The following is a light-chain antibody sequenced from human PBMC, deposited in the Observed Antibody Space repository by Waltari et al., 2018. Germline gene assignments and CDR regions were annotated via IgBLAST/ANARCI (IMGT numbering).Light chain of an antibody. V-gene: IGLV1-40*01. CDR3: QSYDSSLSGSV. CDR1: SPSIGAGYD. CDR2: GNN. J-gene: IGLJ2*01. Sequence: QSVLTQPPSVSGAPGQRVTISCTGSSPSIGAGYDVNWYQQLPGTAPKLLIYGNNNRPSGVPDRFSGSKSGTSASLAITGLQAEDEADYYCQSYDSSLSGSVFGGGTILTVL.